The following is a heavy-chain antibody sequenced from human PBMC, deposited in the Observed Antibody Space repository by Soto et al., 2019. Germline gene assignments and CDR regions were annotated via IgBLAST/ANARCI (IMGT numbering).Heavy chain of an antibody. CDR2: MHYSGNT. J-gene: IGHJ4*02. Sequence: SETLSLTCSVSGGSISRYYCSWVRQPPGKGLEWIGHMHYSGNTRYNPSLKSRATVSLDTSKNQFSLELSSVTAADTAVYYCARAWGYYFDYWGQGTLVTVSS. V-gene: IGHV4-59*01. D-gene: IGHD3-16*01. CDR3: ARAWGYYFDY. CDR1: GGSISRYY.